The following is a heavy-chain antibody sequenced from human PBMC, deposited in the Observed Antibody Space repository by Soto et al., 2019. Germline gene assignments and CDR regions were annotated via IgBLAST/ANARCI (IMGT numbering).Heavy chain of an antibody. V-gene: IGHV3-23*01. D-gene: IGHD3-10*01. CDR3: ARKVSGSTGRPDLWYFNL. CDR2: IRCGGYAT. CDR1: GFTFSGYA. J-gene: IGHJ2*01. Sequence: EVQLLDSGGGLVQPGGSLRLSCAASGFTFSGYALTWVRQAPGKGLEWVSAIRCGGYATFYADSVKGRFTISRDNSKNTLYLQINTLRAEDTGVYYCARKVSGSTGRPDLWYFNLWGRGTLVTVSS.